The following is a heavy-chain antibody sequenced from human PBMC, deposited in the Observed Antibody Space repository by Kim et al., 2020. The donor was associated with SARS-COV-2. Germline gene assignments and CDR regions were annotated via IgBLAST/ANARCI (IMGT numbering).Heavy chain of an antibody. CDR2: ISWNSGSI. V-gene: IGHV3-9*01. CDR1: GFTFGDYA. Sequence: GGSLRLSCAASGFTFGDYAMHWVRQAPGKGLEWVSGISWNSGSIGYADSVKGRFTISRDNAKNSLYLQMNSLRAEDTALYYCAKAFSRRGAFDIWGQGTMVTVSS. D-gene: IGHD6-13*01. CDR3: AKAFSRRGAFDI. J-gene: IGHJ3*02.